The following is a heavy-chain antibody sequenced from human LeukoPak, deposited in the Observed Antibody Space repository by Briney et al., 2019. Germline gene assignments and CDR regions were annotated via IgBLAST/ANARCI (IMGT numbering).Heavy chain of an antibody. CDR3: ARDESTGGYYYYYMDV. CDR2: INPNSGGT. D-gene: IGHD2-8*02. J-gene: IGHJ6*03. Sequence: ASVKVSCKASGYTFTGYYMHWVRQAPGQGLEWMGWINPNSGGTNYAQKFQGRVTMTRDTSISTAYMELSRLRSDDTAVYYCARDESTGGYYYYYMDVWGKGTTVTVSS. V-gene: IGHV1-2*02. CDR1: GYTFTGYY.